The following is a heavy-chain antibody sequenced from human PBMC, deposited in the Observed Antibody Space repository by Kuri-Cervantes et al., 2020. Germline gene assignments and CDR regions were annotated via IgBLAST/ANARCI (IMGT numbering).Heavy chain of an antibody. CDR1: GFTFSSYS. CDR3: AREVDTNWLDP. V-gene: IGHV3-7*01. J-gene: IGHJ5*02. Sequence: GESLKISCAASGFTFSSYSMNWVRQAPGKGLEWVANIKQDGSEKYYVDSVKGRFTIPRDNAKNSLYLQMNSLRAEDTAVYYCAREVDTNWLDPWGQGTLVTVSS. D-gene: IGHD3-9*01. CDR2: IKQDGSEK.